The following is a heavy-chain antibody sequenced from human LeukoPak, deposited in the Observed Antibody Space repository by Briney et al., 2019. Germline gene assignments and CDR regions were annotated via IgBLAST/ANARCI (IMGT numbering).Heavy chain of an antibody. Sequence: PGGSLRLSCAASGFTFSGSAMHWVRQASGKGLEWVGRIRSKANSYATAYAASVKGRFTISRDDSKNTAYLQMNSLKTEDTAVYYCTIVGAADAFDIWGRGTMVTVSS. CDR1: GFTFSGSA. CDR3: TIVGAADAFDI. J-gene: IGHJ3*02. CDR2: IRSKANSYAT. V-gene: IGHV3-73*01. D-gene: IGHD1-26*01.